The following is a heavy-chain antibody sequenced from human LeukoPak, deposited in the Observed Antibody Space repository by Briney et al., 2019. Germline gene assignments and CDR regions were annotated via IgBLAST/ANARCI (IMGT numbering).Heavy chain of an antibody. CDR3: TTGGYYDSSGYIDY. CDR1: GFTFSSYG. J-gene: IGHJ4*02. D-gene: IGHD3-22*01. Sequence: GRSLRLSCAASGFTFSSYGMHWVRQAPGKGLEWVGRIKSKTDGGTTDYAAPVKGRFTISRDDSKNTLYLQMNSLKTEDTAVYYCTTGGYYDSSGYIDYWGQGTLVTVSS. V-gene: IGHV3-15*01. CDR2: IKSKTDGGTT.